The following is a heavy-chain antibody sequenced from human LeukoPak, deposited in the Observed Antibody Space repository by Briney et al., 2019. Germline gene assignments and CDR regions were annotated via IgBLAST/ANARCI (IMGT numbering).Heavy chain of an antibody. D-gene: IGHD3-10*01. CDR3: ARPALSYYYGSGNQRGAFDI. V-gene: IGHV4-39*07. CDR1: GGSISSSSYY. J-gene: IGHJ3*02. CDR2: INHSGST. Sequence: SETLSLTCTVSGGSISSSSYYWGWIRQPPGKGLEWIGEINHSGSTNYNPSLKSRVTISVDTSKNQFSLKLSSVTAADTAVYYCARPALSYYYGSGNQRGAFDIWGQGTMVTVSS.